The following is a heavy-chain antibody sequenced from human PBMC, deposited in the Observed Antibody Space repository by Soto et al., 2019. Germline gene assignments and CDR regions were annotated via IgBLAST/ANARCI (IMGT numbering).Heavy chain of an antibody. CDR2: INHSGST. Sequence: SETLSLTCAVYGGSFSGYYWSWIRQPPGKGLEWIGEINHSGSTNYNPSLKSRVTISVDTSKNQFSLKLSSVTAADTAVYYCARVELEYVELSLHYYYYYMDVWGKGTTVTVSS. CDR1: GGSFSGYY. J-gene: IGHJ6*03. V-gene: IGHV4-34*01. D-gene: IGHD3-16*02. CDR3: ARVELEYVELSLHYYYYYMDV.